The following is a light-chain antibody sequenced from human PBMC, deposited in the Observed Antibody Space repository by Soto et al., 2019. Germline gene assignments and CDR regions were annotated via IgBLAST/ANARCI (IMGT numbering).Light chain of an antibody. CDR1: QSISSW. Sequence: DIQMTQSPSTLSASAGDRVTITCRASQSISSWLAWYQQKPGKAPKLLIYDASGLESGVPSRFSGSGSGTEFTLTISSLQPDDFATYYCQQYNSYPWTFGQGTKVEIK. J-gene: IGKJ1*01. CDR2: DAS. CDR3: QQYNSYPWT. V-gene: IGKV1-5*01.